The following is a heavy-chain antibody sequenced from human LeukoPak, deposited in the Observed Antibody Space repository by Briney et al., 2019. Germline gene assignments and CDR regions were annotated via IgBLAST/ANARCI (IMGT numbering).Heavy chain of an antibody. CDR3: ASGGEYCSGGTCYSAEFFQH. CDR2: IKQDGSDK. CDR1: GFIFSNFW. D-gene: IGHD2-15*01. Sequence: GGSLRLSCAASGFIFSNFWMSWVRQAPGKGLERVANIKQDGSDKYYVDSVEGRFTISRDNAKNSLYLQMHSLRAEDTAVYFCASGGEYCSGGTCYSAEFFQHWGQGTLVTVSS. J-gene: IGHJ1*01. V-gene: IGHV3-7*01.